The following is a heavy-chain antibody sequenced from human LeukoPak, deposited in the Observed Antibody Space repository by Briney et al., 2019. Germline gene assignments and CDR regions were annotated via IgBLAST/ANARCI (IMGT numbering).Heavy chain of an antibody. D-gene: IGHD6-19*01. CDR3: ARGPPLYSSGWELDY. CDR1: GYTFTSYY. CDR2: INPSGGST. J-gene: IGHJ4*02. Sequence: EASVKVSCKASGYTFTSYYMHWVRQAPGQGLEWMGIINPSGGSTSYAQKFQGRVTMTRDTSTSTVFVELNSLRSDDTAVYYCARGPPLYSSGWELDYWGQGALVTASS. V-gene: IGHV1-46*01.